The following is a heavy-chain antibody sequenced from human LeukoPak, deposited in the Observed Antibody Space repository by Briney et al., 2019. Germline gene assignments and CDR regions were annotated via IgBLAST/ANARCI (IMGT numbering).Heavy chain of an antibody. V-gene: IGHV3-7*01. CDR1: GSTFRSHW. Sequence: PGGSLRLSCIVSGSTFRSHWMSWVRQAPGKGLEWVANIKEDESEKYYVDSVKGRFTISRDNAKNSLYLQMNSLRAEDTAVYYCARASAQGFDPWGQGTLVTVSS. D-gene: IGHD6-13*01. CDR3: ARASAQGFDP. J-gene: IGHJ5*02. CDR2: IKEDESEK.